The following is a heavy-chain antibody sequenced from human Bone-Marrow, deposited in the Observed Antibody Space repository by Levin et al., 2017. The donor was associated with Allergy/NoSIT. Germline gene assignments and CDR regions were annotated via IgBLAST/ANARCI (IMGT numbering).Heavy chain of an antibody. CDR2: ISGSGGSS. CDR1: GFTFSSYA. CDR3: AKDPYYFDSSGYFYD. D-gene: IGHD3-22*01. V-gene: IGHV3-23*01. Sequence: GSLRLSCAASGFTFSSYAMSWVRQAPGKGLEWVSAISGSGGSSYYTDSLKGRFTISRDNSKSTRYLQMNSLRAEDTAVYYCAKDPYYFDSSGYFYDWGQGTLVTVSS. J-gene: IGHJ4*02.